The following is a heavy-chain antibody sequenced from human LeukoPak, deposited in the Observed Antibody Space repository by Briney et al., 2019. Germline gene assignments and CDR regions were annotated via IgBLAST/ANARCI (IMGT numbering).Heavy chain of an antibody. V-gene: IGHV1-46*01. CDR3: ARGGDYGDYLEH. J-gene: IGHJ4*02. Sequence: ASVKVSCKASGYTFSIYYMHWVRQAPGQGLEWMGIINPSGDATAYAQRFQGRVTMISDTSTNTLYMELSSLRSEDTAVYYCARGGDYGDYLEHWGQGTLVTVSS. CDR1: GYTFSIYY. CDR2: INPSGDAT. D-gene: IGHD4-17*01.